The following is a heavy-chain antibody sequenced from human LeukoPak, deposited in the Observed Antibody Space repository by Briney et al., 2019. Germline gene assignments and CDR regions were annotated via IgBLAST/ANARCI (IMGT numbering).Heavy chain of an antibody. D-gene: IGHD2-21*02. V-gene: IGHV1-3*01. Sequence: GASVNVSCKASGYTFTSYAMHWVRQAPGQRLEWVGWINAGNGNTKYSQKFQGRVTITRDTSASTAYMELSSLRAEDTAMYYCAIVQTRVGDREAWFGPWGQGTLVTVSS. J-gene: IGHJ5*02. CDR1: GYTFTSYA. CDR2: INAGNGNT. CDR3: AIVQTRVGDREAWFGP.